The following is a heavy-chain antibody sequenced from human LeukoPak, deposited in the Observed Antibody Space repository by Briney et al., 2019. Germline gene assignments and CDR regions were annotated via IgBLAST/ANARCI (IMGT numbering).Heavy chain of an antibody. CDR2: IIPTFGIA. Sequence: SVKVSCKASGGTFSSYAISWVRQAPGQGLEWMGRIIPTFGIANYAQKFQGRVTITADKSTSTAYMELSSLRSEDTAVYYCARETDIVATIPGLFDYWGQGTLVTVSS. J-gene: IGHJ4*02. V-gene: IGHV1-69*04. CDR3: ARETDIVATIPGLFDY. CDR1: GGTFSSYA. D-gene: IGHD5-12*01.